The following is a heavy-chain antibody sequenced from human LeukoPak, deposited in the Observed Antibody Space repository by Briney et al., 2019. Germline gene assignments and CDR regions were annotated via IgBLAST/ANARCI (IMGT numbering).Heavy chain of an antibody. D-gene: IGHD6-19*01. CDR2: INPDGTAT. Sequence: GGSLRLSCAASGFTFSNHWMYWVRQVPGKGLVYVSRINPDGTATGYADSVKGRFSISRDNAKNTLYLQMNTLRVEDTAVYYCASEHSGGWCNDYWGQGTLVTVAS. J-gene: IGHJ4*02. CDR3: ASEHSGGWCNDY. CDR1: GFTFSNHW. V-gene: IGHV3-74*01.